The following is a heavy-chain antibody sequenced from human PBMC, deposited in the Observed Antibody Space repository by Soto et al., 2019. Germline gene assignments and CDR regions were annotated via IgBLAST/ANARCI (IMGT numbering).Heavy chain of an antibody. CDR3: AKPYSSSYYYYYGMDV. J-gene: IGHJ6*02. V-gene: IGHV3-30*18. Sequence: GGSLRLSCAASGFTLSSYGMHWVRQAPGKGLEWVAVISYDGSNKYYADSVKGRFTISRDNSKNTLYLQMNSLRAEDTAVYYCAKPYSSSYYYYYGMDVWGQGTTVTVSS. D-gene: IGHD6-6*01. CDR2: ISYDGSNK. CDR1: GFTLSSYG.